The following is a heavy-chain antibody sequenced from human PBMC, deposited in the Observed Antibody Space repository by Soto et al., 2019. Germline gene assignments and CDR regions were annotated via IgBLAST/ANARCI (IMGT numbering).Heavy chain of an antibody. CDR2: IYYSGST. CDR3: ARGRGIAVAGGFDY. Sequence: QVQLQESGPGLVKPSETLSLTCTVSGGSISSYYWSWIRQPPGKGLECIGYIYYSGSTNYNPSLKSRVTISVDTSKNQFSLKLSSVTAADTAVYYCARGRGIAVAGGFDYWGQGTLVTVSS. J-gene: IGHJ4*02. CDR1: GGSISSYY. D-gene: IGHD6-19*01. V-gene: IGHV4-59*01.